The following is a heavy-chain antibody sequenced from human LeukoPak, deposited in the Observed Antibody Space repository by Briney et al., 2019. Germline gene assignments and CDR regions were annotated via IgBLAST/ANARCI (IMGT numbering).Heavy chain of an antibody. D-gene: IGHD3-3*01. CDR3: ARDRATYDFWSGHPPAWFDP. V-gene: IGHV4-61*02. J-gene: IGHJ5*02. CDR2: IYASGST. CDR1: GGSISSGSYY. Sequence: PSETLSLTCTVSGGSISSGSYYCSWIRQPAGKGLEWIGRIYASGSTNYNPALKSRVTISVDTSKNQFSLKLSSVTAADTAVYYCARDRATYDFWSGHPPAWFDPWGQGTLVTVSS.